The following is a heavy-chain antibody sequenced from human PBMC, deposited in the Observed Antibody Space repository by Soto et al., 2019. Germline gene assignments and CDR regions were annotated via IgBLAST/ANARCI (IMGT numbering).Heavy chain of an antibody. D-gene: IGHD3-10*01. Sequence: EVQLVESGGGLIQPGGSLKLSCAASGFTVGNNYMSWVRQAPGKGLEWVSLIYSTGTKKYADSVKGRFTVSRDNAKNTLYLQMNGLRAEDTAVYYCAKDGRGSGSHYNSFGYWGQGTLVTVSS. CDR1: GFTVGNNY. CDR3: AKDGRGSGSHYNSFGY. J-gene: IGHJ4*02. V-gene: IGHV3-53*01. CDR2: IYSTGTK.